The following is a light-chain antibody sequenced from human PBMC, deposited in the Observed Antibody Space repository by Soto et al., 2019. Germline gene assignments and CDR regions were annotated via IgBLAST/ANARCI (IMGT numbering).Light chain of an antibody. CDR3: HQFDNLPYT. CDR1: QDIKNF. V-gene: IGKV1-33*01. Sequence: DIQMTQSPSSLSASIGDRVTITCQASQDIKNFLNWYQQKPGKAPKLLIYYASNLETGVPSSFSGSGSGTDFTFTISSLQPEDIATYYCHQFDNLPYTFGRGTKLEIK. CDR2: YAS. J-gene: IGKJ2*01.